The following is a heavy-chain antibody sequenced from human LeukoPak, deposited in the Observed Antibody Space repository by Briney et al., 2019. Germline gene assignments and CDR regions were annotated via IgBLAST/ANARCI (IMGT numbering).Heavy chain of an antibody. V-gene: IGHV4-61*02. Sequence: SQTLSLTCTVSGGSISSGSYFWNWIRQPAGKGLEWIGRIYTSGNTNYNPSLESRVTMSADTSKNQFSLKLSSVTAADTAVYYCARDRQFSGVVVVPAATLYNWFDPWGQGTLVTVSS. CDR1: GGSISSGSYF. CDR2: IYTSGNT. J-gene: IGHJ5*02. CDR3: ARDRQFSGVVVVPAATLYNWFDP. D-gene: IGHD2-2*01.